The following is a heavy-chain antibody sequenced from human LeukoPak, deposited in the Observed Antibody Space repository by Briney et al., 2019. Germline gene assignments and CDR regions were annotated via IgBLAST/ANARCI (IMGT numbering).Heavy chain of an antibody. CDR3: AREPLALQYYYYYYGMDV. D-gene: IGHD3-3*02. CDR2: IYHSGST. Sequence: MSSETLSLTCAVSGGSISSSNWWSWVSQPPGKGLEWIGEIYHSGSTNYNPSLKSRVTISVDKSKNQFTLKLSSVTAADKAVDYCAREPLALQYYYYYYGMDVWGQGTTVTVSS. CDR1: GGSISSSNW. V-gene: IGHV4-4*02. J-gene: IGHJ6*02.